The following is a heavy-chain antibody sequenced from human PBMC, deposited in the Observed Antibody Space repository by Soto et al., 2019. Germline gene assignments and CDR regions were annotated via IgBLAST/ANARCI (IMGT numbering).Heavy chain of an antibody. J-gene: IGHJ4*02. CDR3: AGGPSLTGSFFDS. Sequence: SQTLSLTCAISGDSVSSKSAAWNWIRQSPSRGLEWLGRTYYTSKWYNDYAVSVKSRITISPDTSKNQFSLQLNSVTPEDTAIYFCAGGPSLTGSFFDSWGQGTLVTVSS. D-gene: IGHD3-9*01. V-gene: IGHV6-1*01. CDR2: TYYTSKWYN. CDR1: GDSVSSKSAA.